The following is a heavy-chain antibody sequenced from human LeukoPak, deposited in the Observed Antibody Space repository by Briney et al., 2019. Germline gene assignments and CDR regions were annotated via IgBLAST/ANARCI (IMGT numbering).Heavy chain of an antibody. D-gene: IGHD3-10*01. J-gene: IGHJ3*02. V-gene: IGHV1-2*04. Sequence: ASVKVSCEASGYTFTGYYMHWVRQAPGQGLEWMGWINPSSGGTNFAQKFQGWVTMTRDTSISTAYMELSRLRSDDTAVYCCARDKRRSDYYGSGSYYPDAFDIWGQGTMVTVSS. CDR1: GYTFTGYY. CDR3: ARDKRRSDYYGSGSYYPDAFDI. CDR2: INPSSGGT.